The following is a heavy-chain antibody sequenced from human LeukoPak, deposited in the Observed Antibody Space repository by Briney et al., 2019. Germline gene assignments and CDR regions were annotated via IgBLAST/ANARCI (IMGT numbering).Heavy chain of an antibody. D-gene: IGHD3-22*01. J-gene: IGHJ4*02. CDR1: GFTFDDYA. Sequence: QTRGSLRLSCAASGFTFDDYAIHWVRQAPGKGLEWVSGISWNSGSIAYADSVKGRFTISRDNAKNSLYLQMNSLRAEDTAVYYCARLYYDSSGYYYPTDYWGQGTLVTVSS. V-gene: IGHV3-9*01. CDR3: ARLYYDSSGYYYPTDY. CDR2: ISWNSGSI.